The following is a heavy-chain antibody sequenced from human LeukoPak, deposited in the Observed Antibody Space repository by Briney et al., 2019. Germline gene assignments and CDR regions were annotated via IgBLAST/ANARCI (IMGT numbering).Heavy chain of an antibody. Sequence: GGSLRLSCAASGFTFSSYGMHWVRQAPGKGLEWVAVISYDGSNTFYADSVKGRFTISRDNSKNTLYLQVNSLRAEDTAVYYCAKDPHSSGWYFTAFDYWGQGTLATVSS. CDR3: AKDPHSSGWYFTAFDY. V-gene: IGHV3-30*18. CDR2: ISYDGSNT. CDR1: GFTFSSYG. J-gene: IGHJ4*02. D-gene: IGHD6-19*01.